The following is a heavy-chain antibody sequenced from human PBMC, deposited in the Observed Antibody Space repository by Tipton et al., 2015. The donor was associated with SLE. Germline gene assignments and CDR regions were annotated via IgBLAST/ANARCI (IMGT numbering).Heavy chain of an antibody. D-gene: IGHD1-26*01. Sequence: GSLRLSCAASGFTFSSYAMSRVRQAPGKGLEWVSVIYSGGSSTYYADSVKGRFTISRDNSKNTLYLQMNSLRAEDTAVYYCAKPRWELGLDYFDYWGQGTLVTVSS. CDR3: AKPRWELGLDYFDY. J-gene: IGHJ4*02. CDR1: GFTFSSYA. CDR2: IYSGGSST. V-gene: IGHV3-23*03.